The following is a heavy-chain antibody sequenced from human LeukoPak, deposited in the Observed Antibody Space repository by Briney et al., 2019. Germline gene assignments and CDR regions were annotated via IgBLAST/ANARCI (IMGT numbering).Heavy chain of an antibody. D-gene: IGHD3-22*01. V-gene: IGHV4-34*01. CDR2: MNPSGST. J-gene: IGHJ6*03. Sequence: SETLSLTCAVYGGPFSGYYWTWIRQTPEKGLEWIGEMNPSGSTSYNPSLKSRVTISVDTSKNQFSLKLSSVTAADTAVYYCARGRQDVTMIVVVMTAVSYYLDVWGKGTTVTVS. CDR1: GGPFSGYY. CDR3: ARGRQDVTMIVVVMTAVSYYLDV.